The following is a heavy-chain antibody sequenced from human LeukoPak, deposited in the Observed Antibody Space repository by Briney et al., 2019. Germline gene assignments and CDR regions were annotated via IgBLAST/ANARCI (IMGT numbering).Heavy chain of an antibody. D-gene: IGHD4-11*01. CDR3: AREHSNADWFDP. CDR1: GYTFTSYG. CDR2: ISAYNGNT. Sequence: ASEKVSCKASGYTFTSYGISWVRQAPGQGLEWMGWISAYNGNTNYAQKLQGRVTMTTDTSTSTAYMELRSLRSDDTAVYYCAREHSNADWFDPWGQGTLVTVSS. V-gene: IGHV1-18*01. J-gene: IGHJ5*02.